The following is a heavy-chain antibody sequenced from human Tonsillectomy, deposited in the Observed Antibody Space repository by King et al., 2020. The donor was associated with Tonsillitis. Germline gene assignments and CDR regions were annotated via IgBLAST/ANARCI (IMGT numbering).Heavy chain of an antibody. V-gene: IGHV4-39*01. CDR1: GGSISSSSHY. CDR2: IYFSWRT. Sequence: QLQLQESGPGLVKPSETLSLTCTVSGGSISSSSHYWGWIRQPPAKGLEWIGRIYFSWRTCYNPYLKSRVTISVDTSKNQFSLKLSSVTAADTAVYYCSRHRDRRYFDYWGQGTLVTVSS. J-gene: IGHJ4*02. CDR3: SRHRDRRYFDY. D-gene: IGHD2-15*01.